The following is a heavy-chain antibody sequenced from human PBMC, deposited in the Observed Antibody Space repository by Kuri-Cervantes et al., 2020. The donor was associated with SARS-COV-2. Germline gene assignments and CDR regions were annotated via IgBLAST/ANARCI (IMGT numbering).Heavy chain of an antibody. CDR3: ARDRLIAVAGTGYYYMDV. CDR2: SNAGNGNT. J-gene: IGHJ6*03. D-gene: IGHD6-19*01. V-gene: IGHV1-3*02. CDR1: GYTFTSYA. Sequence: ASVKVSCKASGYTFTSYAMHWVRQAPGQRLEWMGWSNAGNGNTKYSQEFQGRVTMTRDTSTSTVYMELSSLRSEDTAVYYCARDRLIAVAGTGYYYMDVWGKGTTVTVSS.